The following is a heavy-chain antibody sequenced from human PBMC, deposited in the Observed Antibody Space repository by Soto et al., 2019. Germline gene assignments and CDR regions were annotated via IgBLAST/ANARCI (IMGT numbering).Heavy chain of an antibody. CDR3: ARHQSHSSSYVDP. V-gene: IGHV4-39*01. CDR2: ISYSDGS. CDR1: GGSISTRDSISTRSFY. Sequence: SETLSLTCTVSGGSISTRDSISTRSFYWGWMRQPPGKGLQWIASISYSDGSFYNSSLKSRLTISVDTSKNQFSLSLRSVTAADTAVYYCARHQSHSSSYVDPWGQGTLVTVSS. J-gene: IGHJ5*02. D-gene: IGHD6-13*01.